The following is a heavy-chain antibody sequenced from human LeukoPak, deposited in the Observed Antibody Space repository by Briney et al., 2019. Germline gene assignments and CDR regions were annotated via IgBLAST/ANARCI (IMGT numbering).Heavy chain of an antibody. Sequence: GGSLRLSCGTSGFTFSTFWMHWVRQAPGKGLVWLSRINHDGSSTNYADSVKGRFTISRDNSKNTLYLQMNSLRAEDTAVYYCAKDHRYYYDSSGYFDYWGQGTLVTVSS. J-gene: IGHJ4*02. CDR3: AKDHRYYYDSSGYFDY. CDR2: INHDGSST. V-gene: IGHV3-74*01. CDR1: GFTFSTFW. D-gene: IGHD3-22*01.